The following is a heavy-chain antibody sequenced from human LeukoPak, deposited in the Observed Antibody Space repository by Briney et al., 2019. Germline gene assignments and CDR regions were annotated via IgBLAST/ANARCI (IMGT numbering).Heavy chain of an antibody. CDR2: IYYSGST. D-gene: IGHD5-12*01. CDR3: ARVNIVATHFDY. J-gene: IGHJ4*02. V-gene: IGHV4-59*01. CDR1: GGSISSYY. Sequence: SETLSFTCTVSGGSISSYYWSWIRQPPGKGLEWIGYIYYSGSTNYNPSLKSRVTISVDTSKNQFSLKLSSVTAADTAVYYCARVNIVATHFDYWGQGTLVTVSS.